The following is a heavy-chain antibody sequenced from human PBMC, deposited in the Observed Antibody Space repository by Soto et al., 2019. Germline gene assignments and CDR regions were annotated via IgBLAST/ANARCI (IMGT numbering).Heavy chain of an antibody. CDR3: AKISSDSNSDY. D-gene: IGHD3-22*01. V-gene: IGHV3-23*01. CDR1: GFTFSSSA. J-gene: IGHJ4*02. Sequence: GGSLTLSCAASGFTFSSSARSCVRQAPGKGLEWGSSISGSGGSVYYGDSLKGRFTTSKDNSKNTLYVQLNSLRADDTAIYYCAKISSDSNSDYWGQGTLVTVSS. CDR2: ISGSGGSV.